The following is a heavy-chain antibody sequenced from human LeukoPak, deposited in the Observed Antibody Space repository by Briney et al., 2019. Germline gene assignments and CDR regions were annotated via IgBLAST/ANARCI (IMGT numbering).Heavy chain of an antibody. CDR3: ARDRGHWGSLDY. D-gene: IGHD7-27*01. V-gene: IGHV3-21*01. CDR2: ISSSSSYI. Sequence: GGSLRLSCAASGFTFSSYSMNWVRQAPGKGLEWVSSISSSSSYIYYADSVKGRFTISRDNAKNSLYLQMNSLRAEDTAVYYCARDRGHWGSLDYWGQGTLVTVSS. J-gene: IGHJ4*02. CDR1: GFTFSSYS.